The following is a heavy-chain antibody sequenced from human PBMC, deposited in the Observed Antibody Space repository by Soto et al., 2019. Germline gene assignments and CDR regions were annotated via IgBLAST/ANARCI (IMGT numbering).Heavy chain of an antibody. D-gene: IGHD6-6*01. J-gene: IGHJ6*03. CDR2: FDPEDGET. V-gene: IGHV1-24*01. CDR3: ATGRIADRPMDV. Sequence: ASVKVSCKVSGYTLTELSMHWVRQAPGKGLEWMGGFDPEDGETIYAQKFQGRVTMTEDTSTDTAYMELSSLRSEDTAVYYCATGRIADRPMDVWGKGTTVTVSS. CDR1: GYTLTELS.